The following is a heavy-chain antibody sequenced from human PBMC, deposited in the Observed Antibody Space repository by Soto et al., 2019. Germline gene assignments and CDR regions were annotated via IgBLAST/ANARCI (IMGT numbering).Heavy chain of an antibody. CDR1: GFTFSSYS. CDR2: ISSSSSTI. D-gene: IGHD3-22*01. V-gene: IGHV3-48*01. Sequence: GGSLRLSCAASGFTFSSYSMNWVRQAPGKGLEWVSYISSSSSTIYYADSVKGRFTISRDNAKNSLYLQMNSLRAEDTAVYYCAREGEAYYDSSGYFDYWGQGTLVTVSS. CDR3: AREGEAYYDSSGYFDY. J-gene: IGHJ4*02.